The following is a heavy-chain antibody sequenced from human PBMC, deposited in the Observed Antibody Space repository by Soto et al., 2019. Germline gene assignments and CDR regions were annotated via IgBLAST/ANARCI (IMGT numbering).Heavy chain of an antibody. D-gene: IGHD5-12*01. CDR2: ISYDGSNK. CDR3: CGGYDGDYYYYGMDV. CDR1: GFTFSSYA. J-gene: IGHJ6*02. Sequence: SLRLSCAASGFTFSSYAMHWVRQAPGKGLEWVAVISYDGSNKYYADSVKGRFTISRDNSKNTLYLQMNSLRAEDTAVYYCCGGYDGDYYYYGMDVWGQGTTVTVSS. V-gene: IGHV3-30-3*01.